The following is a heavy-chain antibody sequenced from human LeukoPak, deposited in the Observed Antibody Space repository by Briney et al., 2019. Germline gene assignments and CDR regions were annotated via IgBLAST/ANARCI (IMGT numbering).Heavy chain of an antibody. J-gene: IGHJ4*02. D-gene: IGHD2/OR15-2a*01. CDR2: ISYDGSNK. Sequence: GGSLRLSCAASGFTFSSYAMHWVRQAPGKGLEWVAVISYDGSNKYYADSVKGRFTISRDNSKNTLYLQMNSLGAEDTAVYYCARDRGGGLCHWGQGTLVTVSS. CDR3: ARDRGGGLCH. V-gene: IGHV3-30-3*01. CDR1: GFTFSSYA.